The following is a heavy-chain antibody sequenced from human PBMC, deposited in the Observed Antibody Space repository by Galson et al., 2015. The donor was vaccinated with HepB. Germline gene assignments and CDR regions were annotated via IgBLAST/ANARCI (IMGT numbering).Heavy chain of an antibody. CDR2: ISYDGSNK. CDR3: AREDGYCSGGSCALDY. D-gene: IGHD2-15*01. V-gene: IGHV3-30-3*01. Sequence: QAPGKGLEWVAVISYDGSNKYYADSVKGRFTISRDNSKNTLYLQMNSLRAEDTAVYYCAREDGYCSGGSCALDYWGQGTLVTVSS. J-gene: IGHJ4*02.